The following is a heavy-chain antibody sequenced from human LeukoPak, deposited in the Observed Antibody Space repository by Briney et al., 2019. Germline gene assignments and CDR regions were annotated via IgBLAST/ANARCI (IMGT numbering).Heavy chain of an antibody. CDR3: AKSYFDYSTYYSYYFNL. D-gene: IGHD4-11*01. V-gene: IGHV4-4*09. Sequence: PSETLSLTCTVSGGCISGGYWSWIRQPPGRGLEWIGYVYTSGSTNYNPSLKSRVTISVDTSKSQFALKLSSVTAADTAVYYCAKSYFDYSTYYSYYFNLWGQGALVTVSS. J-gene: IGHJ4*02. CDR1: GGCISGGY. CDR2: VYTSGST.